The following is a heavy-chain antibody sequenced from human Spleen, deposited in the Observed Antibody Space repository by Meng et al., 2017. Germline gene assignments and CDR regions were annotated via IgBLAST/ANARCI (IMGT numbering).Heavy chain of an antibody. V-gene: IGHV3-30*01. Sequence: GGSLRLSCAASGFTFSSYAMHWVRQAPGKGLEWVAVISYDGSNKYYADSVKGRFTISRDNSKNTLYLQMNSLRAEDTAVYYCARDQSEQYYDFWSGYYKDAFDIWGQGKMVNVSS. CDR1: GFTFSSYA. D-gene: IGHD3-3*01. CDR2: ISYDGSNK. CDR3: ARDQSEQYYDFWSGYYKDAFDI. J-gene: IGHJ3*02.